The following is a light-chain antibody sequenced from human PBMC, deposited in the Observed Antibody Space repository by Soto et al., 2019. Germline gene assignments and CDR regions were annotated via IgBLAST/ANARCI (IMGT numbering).Light chain of an antibody. J-gene: IGLJ2*01. CDR2: EDS. Sequence: SYELTQPPSVSVAPGQTARLTCGGSNIGTKSVHWYQQRPGQAPVLVVSEDSDRPSGIPERFSGSNSGNTATLTISRVEAGDEADYYCHVWDSSSDHVVFGEGTKVTVL. CDR1: NIGTKS. V-gene: IGLV3-21*02. CDR3: HVWDSSSDHVV.